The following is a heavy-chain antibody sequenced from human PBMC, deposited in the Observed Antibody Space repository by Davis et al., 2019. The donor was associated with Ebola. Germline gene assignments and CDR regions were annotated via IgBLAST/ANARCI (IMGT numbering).Heavy chain of an antibody. V-gene: IGHV3-53*01. D-gene: IGHD4-17*01. Sequence: GGSLRLSCAASGFTVSSNYMSWVRQAPGKGLEWVSVIYSGGSTYYADSVKGRFTISRDNSKNTLYLQMNSLRAEDTAVYYCARDMSTVTTGWFDPWGQGTLVTVSS. CDR1: GFTVSSNY. CDR3: ARDMSTVTTGWFDP. J-gene: IGHJ5*02. CDR2: IYSGGST.